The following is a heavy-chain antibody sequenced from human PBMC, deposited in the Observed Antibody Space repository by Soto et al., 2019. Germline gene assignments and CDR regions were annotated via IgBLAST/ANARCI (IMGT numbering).Heavy chain of an antibody. V-gene: IGHV3-74*01. J-gene: IGHJ4*02. Sequence: PGGYLRLSCAASGFTFSSYWMHWVRQAPGKGLVWVSRINIDGSTTTYADSVKGRFTISRDNAKNTVSLQMNSLRAEDTAVYYYVCGRLYSYDSIENRGLGTLVTLA. D-gene: IGHD3-22*01. CDR3: VCGRLYSYDSIEN. CDR2: INIDGSTT. CDR1: GFTFSSYW.